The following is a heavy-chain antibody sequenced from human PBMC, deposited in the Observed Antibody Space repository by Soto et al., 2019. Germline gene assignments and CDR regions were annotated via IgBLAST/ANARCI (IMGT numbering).Heavy chain of an antibody. V-gene: IGHV3-23*01. CDR1: GFTFSTHT. D-gene: IGHD1-1*01. Sequence: EVQLLESGGTLVQPGGSLRRSCVASGFTFSTHTMNWVRQAPGKGLEWVSRLTADSDDTSYADSIKGRFTISRDNSKNTLYLQMNSLRAEDTAIYYCAKGLDRASRDFWGQGALVTVSS. J-gene: IGHJ4*02. CDR3: AKGLDRASRDF. CDR2: LTADSDDT.